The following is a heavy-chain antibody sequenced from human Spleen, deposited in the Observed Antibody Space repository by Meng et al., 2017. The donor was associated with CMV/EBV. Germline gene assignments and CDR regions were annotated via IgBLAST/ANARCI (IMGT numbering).Heavy chain of an antibody. J-gene: IGHJ4*02. CDR1: GYTFINYA. D-gene: IGHD1-1*01. Sequence: ASVKVSCKASGYTFINYAIIWVRQAPGQGLEWMGWINTHTGNTQYAQEFQGRVIMTTDTSTSTASMELRSLRSDDTAVYYCARDFGGRSGTTGDWGQGTLVTVSS. CDR3: ARDFGGRSGTTGD. CDR2: INTHTGNT. V-gene: IGHV1-18*01.